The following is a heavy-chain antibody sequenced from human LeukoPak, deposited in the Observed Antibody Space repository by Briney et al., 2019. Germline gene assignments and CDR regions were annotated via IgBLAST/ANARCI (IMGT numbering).Heavy chain of an antibody. CDR3: STGGKYYGMDV. V-gene: IGHV3-15*01. J-gene: IGHJ6*02. D-gene: IGHD3-16*01. Sequence: GGSLGLSCAASGFTFSKAWMSWVRQAPGKGLEWVGRIKSKADGGTIDYAAPVKGRFTISRDDSKNTVYLQMNSLKTEDTAVYFCSTGGKYYGMDVWGQGTTVTVSS. CDR2: IKSKADGGTI. CDR1: GFTFSKAW.